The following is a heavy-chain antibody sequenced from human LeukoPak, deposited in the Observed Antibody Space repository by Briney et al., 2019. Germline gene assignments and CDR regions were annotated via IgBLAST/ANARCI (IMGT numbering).Heavy chain of an antibody. CDR2: ISGSGGST. CDR3: AKTRGIAAAGTPYY. Sequence: GGSLRLSCAASGFTFSSYAMSWVRQAPGKGLEWVSAISGSGGSTYYADSVKGRFTIFRDNSKNTLYLQMNSLRAEDTAVYYCAKTRGIAAAGTPYYWGQGTLVTVSS. CDR1: GFTFSSYA. D-gene: IGHD6-13*01. V-gene: IGHV3-23*01. J-gene: IGHJ4*02.